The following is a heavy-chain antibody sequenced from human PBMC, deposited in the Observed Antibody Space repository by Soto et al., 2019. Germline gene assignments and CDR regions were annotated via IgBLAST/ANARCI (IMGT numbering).Heavy chain of an antibody. CDR2: ISDAAGSA. CDR3: ARPYGGKIGDAPDL. J-gene: IGHJ3*01. V-gene: IGHV3-23*01. D-gene: IGHD4-17*01. Sequence: LRLSCVGSGFTFSSYAMSWVRQVPGKGLEWVSSISDAAGSAYYVDSVKGRFTISRDNSKKTLYLQMNSLRAEDSAVYYCARPYGGKIGDAPDLWGPGTMVTVSS. CDR1: GFTFSSYA.